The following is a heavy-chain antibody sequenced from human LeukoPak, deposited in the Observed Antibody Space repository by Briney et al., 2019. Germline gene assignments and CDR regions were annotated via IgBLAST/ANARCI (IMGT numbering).Heavy chain of an antibody. J-gene: IGHJ5*01. CDR1: GFTFSNSA. CDR2: ISISGTST. CDR3: APGRGDSWFAS. V-gene: IGHV3-23*01. Sequence: GGSLRLSCGGSGFTFSNSAMSWGRQAPGKGLEWVSTISISGTSTFYVDSIKGRFTISRDNSKSTLYLQMNSLRAEDTALYYCAPGRGDSWFASWGQGTLVTVSS. D-gene: IGHD3-10*01.